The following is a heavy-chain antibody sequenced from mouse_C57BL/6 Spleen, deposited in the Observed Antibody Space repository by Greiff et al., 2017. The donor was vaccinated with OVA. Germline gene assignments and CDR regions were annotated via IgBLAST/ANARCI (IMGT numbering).Heavy chain of an antibody. CDR3: AGGIPYAMDY. CDR1: GYTFTDYN. V-gene: IGHV1-22*01. D-gene: IGHD5-1-1*01. CDR2: INPNNGGT. Sequence: SGPELVKPGASVKMSCKASGYTFTDYNMHWVKQSHGKSLEWIGYINPNNGGTSYNQKFKGKATLTVNKSSSTAYMELRSLTSEDSAVYYCAGGIPYAMDYWGQGTSVTVSS. J-gene: IGHJ4*01.